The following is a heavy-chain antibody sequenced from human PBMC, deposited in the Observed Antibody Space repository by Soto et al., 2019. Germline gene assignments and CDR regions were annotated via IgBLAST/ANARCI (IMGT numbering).Heavy chain of an antibody. Sequence: ASVKVSCKASGYTFTRYTMNWVRQAPGQRLEWMGWMNPNSGNTGYAQKFQGRVTMTRNTSISTAYMELSSLRSEDTAVYYCARGRRPYYYYGMDVWGQGTTVTVSS. CDR3: ARGRRPYYYYGMDV. CDR2: MNPNSGNT. J-gene: IGHJ6*02. V-gene: IGHV1-8*01. CDR1: GYTFTRYT.